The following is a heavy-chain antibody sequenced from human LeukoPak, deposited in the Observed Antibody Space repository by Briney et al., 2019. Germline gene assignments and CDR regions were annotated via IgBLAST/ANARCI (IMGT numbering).Heavy chain of an antibody. CDR2: IITLSATYF. D-gene: IGHD3-3*01. Sequence: GGSLRLSCVASGFTFSSYSMNWVRQAPGRGLEWVSSIITLSATYFYYADSVKGRFTISRDNAKNSLYLQMDSLRAEDTAVYYCAREFDRSGDYHHFDVWGQGTLVTVSS. CDR3: AREFDRSGDYHHFDV. V-gene: IGHV3-21*01. CDR1: GFTFSSYS. J-gene: IGHJ4*02.